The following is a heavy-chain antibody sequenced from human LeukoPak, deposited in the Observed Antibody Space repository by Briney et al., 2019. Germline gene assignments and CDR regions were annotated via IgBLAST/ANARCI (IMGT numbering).Heavy chain of an antibody. Sequence: ASVKVSCKASGYTFTGYYMHWVRQAPGQGLEWMGWINPNSGGTNYAQKFQGRVTMTRDTSISTAYMELSRLRSDDTAVYYCARGGYSSSWHCYYYYMDVWGKGTTVTVSS. V-gene: IGHV1-2*02. CDR1: GYTFTGYY. CDR3: ARGGYSSSWHCYYYYMDV. J-gene: IGHJ6*03. CDR2: INPNSGGT. D-gene: IGHD6-13*01.